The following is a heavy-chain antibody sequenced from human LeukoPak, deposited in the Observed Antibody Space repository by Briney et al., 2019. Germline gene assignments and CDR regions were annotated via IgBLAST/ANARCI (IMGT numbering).Heavy chain of an antibody. CDR1: GYTFTGYY. CDR2: IIPIFGTA. D-gene: IGHD4-23*01. CDR3: ARDIVGADYGGNSGWYFDL. J-gene: IGHJ2*01. Sequence: ASVKVSCKASGYTFTGYYMHWVRQAPGQGLEWMGGIIPIFGTANYAQKFQGRVTITADESTSTAYMELSSLRSEDTAVHYCARDIVGADYGGNSGWYFDLWGRGTLVTVSS. V-gene: IGHV1-69*13.